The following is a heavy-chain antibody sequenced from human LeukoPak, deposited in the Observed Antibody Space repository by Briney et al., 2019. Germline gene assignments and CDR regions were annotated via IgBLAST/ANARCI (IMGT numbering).Heavy chain of an antibody. D-gene: IGHD3-22*01. V-gene: IGHV1-46*01. J-gene: IGHJ3*02. Sequence: ASVKVSCKASVYTFTSYYMHWVRQAPGQGLEWMGIINPSGGSTSYAQKFQGRVTMTRDMSTSTVYMELSSLRSEDTAVYYCARASYYYDSSGYYSRLLTYDAFDIWGQGTMVTVSS. CDR3: ARASYYYDSSGYYSRLLTYDAFDI. CDR1: VYTFTSYY. CDR2: INPSGGST.